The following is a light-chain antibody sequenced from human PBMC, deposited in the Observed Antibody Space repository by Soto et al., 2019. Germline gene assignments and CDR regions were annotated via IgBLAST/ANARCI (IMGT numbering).Light chain of an antibody. Sequence: ELVLTQSPGTLSLSPGGSATLSCRASQSVSRYLAWYQQKPGQALRLLIYDASKRATGIPARFSGSGSGTDFTLTISSLEPEDFATYYCQQTFSKIVTFGGGTRVEIK. CDR1: QSVSRY. CDR2: DAS. J-gene: IGKJ4*01. V-gene: IGKV3-11*01. CDR3: QQTFSKIVT.